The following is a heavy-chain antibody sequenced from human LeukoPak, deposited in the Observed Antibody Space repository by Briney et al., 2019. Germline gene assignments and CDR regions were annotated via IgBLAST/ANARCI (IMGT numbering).Heavy chain of an antibody. D-gene: IGHD2-2*01. CDR3: ARVVPYCSSTSCTGWFDP. Sequence: LSLTWSVAGRSISMDCRGSIRHPAGGRLEWILRIYTSVSTTYNPSLKSRVTLSVDTSKNQFSLKLSSVTAADTAVYYCARVVPYCSSTSCTGWFDPWGQGTLVTVSS. CDR2: IYTSVST. V-gene: IGHV4-4*07. CDR1: GRSISMDC. J-gene: IGHJ5*02.